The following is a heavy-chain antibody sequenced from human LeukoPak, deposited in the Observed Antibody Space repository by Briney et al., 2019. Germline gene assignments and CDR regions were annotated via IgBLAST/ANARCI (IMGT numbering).Heavy chain of an antibody. CDR2: IWYGGSNK. D-gene: IGHD3-22*01. CDR1: GFTFSSYA. CDR3: ARTLVVVMYYGMDV. V-gene: IGHV3-30*04. J-gene: IGHJ6*02. Sequence: GGSLRLSCAASGFTFSSYAMHWVRQAPGKGLEWVAVIWYGGSNKYYADSVKGRFTISRDNSKNTLYLQMNSLRAEDTAVYYCARTLVVVMYYGMDVWGQGTTVTVSS.